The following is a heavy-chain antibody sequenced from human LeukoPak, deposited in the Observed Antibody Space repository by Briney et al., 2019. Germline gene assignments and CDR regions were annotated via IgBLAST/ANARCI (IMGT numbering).Heavy chain of an antibody. V-gene: IGHV5-51*01. D-gene: IGHD1-14*01. Sequence: GASLKISCKGSGYSFTCYWIGWVRQLPGKGLEWMGIIYPGDSDARYSPSFQGQVTISADKSMSTAYLQWSSLKAPDTAMYNCARLYHRGGGIYWGQGTLVTVSS. CDR1: GYSFTCYW. CDR3: ARLYHRGGGIY. J-gene: IGHJ4*02. CDR2: IYPGDSDA.